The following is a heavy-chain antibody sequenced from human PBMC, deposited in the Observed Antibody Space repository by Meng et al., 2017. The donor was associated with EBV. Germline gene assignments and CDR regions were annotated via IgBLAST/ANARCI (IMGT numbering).Heavy chain of an antibody. CDR2: INSDGSST. V-gene: IGHV3/OR16-13*01. CDR3: AKDLSGRFDP. J-gene: IGHJ5*02. CDR1: GFTFSSYA. D-gene: IGHD1-14*01. Sequence: EVRRVESGGGLVQPGGSLRLSCAASGFTFSSYAMSWVRQAPGKGLVWVSRINSDGSSTSYADSMKGQFTISRDNAKNTLYLQMNSLRTEDTAVYYCAKDLSGRFDPWGQGTLVTVSS.